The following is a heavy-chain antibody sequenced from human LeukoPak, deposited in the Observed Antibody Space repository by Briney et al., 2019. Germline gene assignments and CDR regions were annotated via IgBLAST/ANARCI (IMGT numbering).Heavy chain of an antibody. V-gene: IGHV1-69*04. CDR2: IIPILGIA. Sequence: ASVKVSCKASGGTFSSYAISWVRQAPGQGLEWMGRIIPILGIANYAQKFQGRVTITADKSTSTAYMELSSLRSEDTAVYYCARSKDTAMANWFDPWGQGTLVTVSS. CDR1: GGTFSSYA. D-gene: IGHD5-18*01. J-gene: IGHJ5*02. CDR3: ARSKDTAMANWFDP.